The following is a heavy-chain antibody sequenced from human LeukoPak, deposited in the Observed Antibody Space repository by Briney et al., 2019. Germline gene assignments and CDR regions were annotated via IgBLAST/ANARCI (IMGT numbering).Heavy chain of an antibody. D-gene: IGHD1-1*01. Sequence: SETLSLTCAVYGGSFSGYYWSWIRQPPGKGLEWIGEIDHSGSTNYNPSLKSRVTISVDTSKNQFSLKLSSVTAADTAVYYCARVGYRPDYWGQGTLVTVSS. CDR2: IDHSGST. CDR3: ARVGYRPDY. V-gene: IGHV4-34*01. CDR1: GGSFSGYY. J-gene: IGHJ4*02.